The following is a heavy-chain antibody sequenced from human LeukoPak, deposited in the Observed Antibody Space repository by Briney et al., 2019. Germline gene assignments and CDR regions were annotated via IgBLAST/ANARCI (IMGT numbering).Heavy chain of an antibody. CDR1: GYTFIDYY. CDR2: IDPNSGGT. CDR3: ARGGVRTAASSLGY. J-gene: IGHJ4*01. D-gene: IGHD6-13*01. Sequence: ASVKVSCKASGYTFIDYYLHWVRHAPGQGLGSMGWIDPNSGGTNFAQKFRGRVTITRDTSITTAYMELTRLKSDDTAVYYCARGGVRTAASSLGYWGQGTLVTVSS. V-gene: IGHV1-2*02.